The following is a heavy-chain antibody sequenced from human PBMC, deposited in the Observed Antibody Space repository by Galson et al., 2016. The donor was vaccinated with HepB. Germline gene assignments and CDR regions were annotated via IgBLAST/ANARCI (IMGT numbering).Heavy chain of an antibody. D-gene: IGHD3-10*01. Sequence: SLRLSCAASGFIFSNYGMHWARQAPGKGLEWVAVIWYDGSNKYYADSVKGRFTISRDNSKNTLYLQMNSLRAKDTAVYYCARARPLRARNSMDVWGQGTTVTVSS. V-gene: IGHV3-33*01. CDR3: ARARPLRARNSMDV. CDR2: IWYDGSNK. J-gene: IGHJ6*02. CDR1: GFIFSNYG.